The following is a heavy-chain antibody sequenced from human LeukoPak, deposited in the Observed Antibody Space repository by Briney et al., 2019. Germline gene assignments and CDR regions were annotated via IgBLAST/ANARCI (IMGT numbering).Heavy chain of an antibody. Sequence: SVTVSCKASGGTFSSYAISWVRQAPGQGLEWMGGIIPIFGTANYAQKFQGRVTITADKSTSTAYMELSSLRSEDTAVYYCARLPAQDRYYYMDVWGKGTTVTVSS. CDR2: IIPIFGTA. CDR3: ARLPAQDRYYYMDV. V-gene: IGHV1-69*06. D-gene: IGHD2-15*01. J-gene: IGHJ6*03. CDR1: GGTFSSYA.